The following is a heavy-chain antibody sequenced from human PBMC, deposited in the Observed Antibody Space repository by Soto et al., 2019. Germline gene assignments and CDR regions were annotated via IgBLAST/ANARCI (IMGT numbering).Heavy chain of an antibody. V-gene: IGHV1-46*01. Sequence: QVQLVQSGAEVKKPGASVKVSCKASGYTFTDYYMHWVRQAPGQGLEWMGMINPSGGSTTYVQKFQGRVTMTRDTSTSTVYMDLRSLRSEDTAVYYCARGSSLALEYWGQGTLVTVSS. CDR3: ARGSSLALEY. J-gene: IGHJ4*02. CDR1: GYTFTDYY. CDR2: INPSGGST.